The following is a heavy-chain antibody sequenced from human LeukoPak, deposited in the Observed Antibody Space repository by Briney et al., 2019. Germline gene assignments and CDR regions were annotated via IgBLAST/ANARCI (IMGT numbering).Heavy chain of an antibody. J-gene: IGHJ4*02. CDR3: ARDLQWTNFDY. CDR2: INPSDGST. D-gene: IGHD6-19*01. Sequence: ASVKVSCKASGYTFTSYYMHWVRQAPGQGLEWMGIINPSDGSTSYAQKFQGRVTMTRDTSTSTVYMELSSLRSEDTAVYYCARDLQWTNFDYWGQGTLVTVSS. V-gene: IGHV1-46*01. CDR1: GYTFTSYY.